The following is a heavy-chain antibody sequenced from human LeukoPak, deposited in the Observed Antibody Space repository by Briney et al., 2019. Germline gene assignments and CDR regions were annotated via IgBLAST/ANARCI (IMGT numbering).Heavy chain of an antibody. J-gene: IGHJ4*02. CDR2: INHSGST. CDR3: ARGARAAAVGN. Sequence: SETLSLTCAVYGGSFSGYYWSWIRQPPGKGLEWIGEINHSGSTNYNPSLKSRVTISVDTSKNQFSLKLSSVTAADTAVCYCARGARAAAVGNWGQGTLVTVSS. CDR1: GGSFSGYY. V-gene: IGHV4-34*01. D-gene: IGHD6-13*01.